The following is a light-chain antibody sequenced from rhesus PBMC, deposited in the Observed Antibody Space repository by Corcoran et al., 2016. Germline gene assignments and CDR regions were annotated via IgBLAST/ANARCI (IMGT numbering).Light chain of an antibody. Sequence: DIQMTQSPSSLSASVGDRVTITCRASENVNNYLNWYQQKPGKPPKLLFYKASTLQSGVPSRFSGSGSGTDYTFTISSLQPEDVATYYCQHGYGTPYSFGQGTKVEIK. V-gene: IGKV1-74*01. CDR1: ENVNNY. CDR3: QHGYGTPYS. J-gene: IGKJ2*01. CDR2: KAS.